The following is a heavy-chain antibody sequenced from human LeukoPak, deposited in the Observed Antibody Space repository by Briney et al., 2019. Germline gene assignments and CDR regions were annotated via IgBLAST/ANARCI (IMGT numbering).Heavy chain of an antibody. CDR2: IRAAGGTT. CDR3: AKGGWTSYFDY. J-gene: IGHJ4*02. V-gene: IGHV3-23*01. Sequence: GGSLRLSCAASGFTFSSYSLSWARQAPGKGLEWVSVIRAAGGTTYYADSVKGRFTISRDNSKNTLYLQMNSLRAEDTAVYYCAKGGWTSYFDYWGQGTLVTVSS. D-gene: IGHD6-19*01. CDR1: GFTFSSYS.